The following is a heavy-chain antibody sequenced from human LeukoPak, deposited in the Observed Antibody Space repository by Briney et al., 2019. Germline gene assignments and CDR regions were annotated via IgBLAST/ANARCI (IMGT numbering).Heavy chain of an antibody. V-gene: IGHV1-2*02. D-gene: IGHD1-1*01. CDR3: VSSYSRAYNNLDY. CDR1: GYTFRDYY. CDR2: GSGNSGAT. J-gene: IGHJ4*02. Sequence: ASVKVSCKASGYTFRDYYMHWVRQAPGQGLEWMAWGSGNSGATGYARKFQGRVTVTRDTSISTAYMELSSLRSDDTAVYYCVSSYSRAYNNLDYGAQEPLVPVPS.